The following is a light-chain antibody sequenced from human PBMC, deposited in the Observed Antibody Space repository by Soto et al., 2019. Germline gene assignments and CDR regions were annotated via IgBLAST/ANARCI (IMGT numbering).Light chain of an antibody. J-gene: IGKJ1*01. CDR1: QSVNIY. Sequence: EIVMTQSPATLSVSPGERATLSCRASQSVNIYLAWYQQKPGQAPRLLIFGASSRATGIPARFSGSGSGTDFTLTISRLEPEDFAVYYCQQYGSSRTFGQGTKVDIK. V-gene: IGKV3-20*01. CDR2: GAS. CDR3: QQYGSSRT.